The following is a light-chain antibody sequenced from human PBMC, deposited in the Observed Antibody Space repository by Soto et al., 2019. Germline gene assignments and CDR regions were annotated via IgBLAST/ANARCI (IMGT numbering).Light chain of an antibody. CDR3: QQYGSSPLYT. V-gene: IGKV3-20*01. CDR2: GAS. CDR1: QSVSNSY. Sequence: EIVLTQSPGTLSLSPGERATLSCRASQSVSNSYLAWYQQKPGQAPRLLIYGASNRATGIPDRFSGSGSGTDFTLTISRLEPEDFAVYYWQQYGSSPLYTFGQGTKLEIK. J-gene: IGKJ2*01.